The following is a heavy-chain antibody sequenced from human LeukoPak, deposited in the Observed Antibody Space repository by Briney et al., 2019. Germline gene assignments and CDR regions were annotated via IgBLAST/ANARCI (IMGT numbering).Heavy chain of an antibody. CDR2: IHYSGST. D-gene: IGHD6-19*01. Sequence: PSETLSLTCSASGGSITTDYWGWIRQPPGKGLEWIGYIHYSGSTNYHPSLKRRVAISKDTSKNQLSLRLCSVIAADTAVYYCARMIAVDGVYFDYWGQGTLVTVSS. J-gene: IGHJ4*02. V-gene: IGHV4-59*01. CDR3: ARMIAVDGVYFDY. CDR1: GGSITTDY.